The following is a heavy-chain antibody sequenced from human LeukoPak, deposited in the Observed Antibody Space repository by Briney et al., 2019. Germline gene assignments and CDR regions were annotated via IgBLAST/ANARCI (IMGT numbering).Heavy chain of an antibody. D-gene: IGHD5-18*01. V-gene: IGHV4-31*03. CDR3: AGRGYSYGGAQDV. J-gene: IGHJ6*04. Sequence: SETLSLTCTVSGGSISSGGYYWSWIRQHPGKGLEWIGYIYYSGSTYHNPSLKSRVTISVDTPKNQFSLKLSSVTAADTAVYYCAGRGYSYGGAQDVWGKGTTVTVSS. CDR1: GGSISSGGYY. CDR2: IYYSGST.